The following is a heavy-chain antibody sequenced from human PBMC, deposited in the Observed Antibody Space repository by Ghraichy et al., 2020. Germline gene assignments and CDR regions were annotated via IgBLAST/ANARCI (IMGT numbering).Heavy chain of an antibody. J-gene: IGHJ3*01. CDR3: VRETTTGNGFDL. V-gene: IGHV3-48*03. D-gene: IGHD4-11*01. CDR2: ITSSGSNI. Sequence: GGSLRLSCAASGFTFSSYEMNWVHQAPGKGLEWLSYITSSGSNIYYADFVKGRFTISRDNAKNSLYLQMNSLRAEDTAVYYCVRETTTGNGFDLWGQGTIVTVSS. CDR1: GFTFSSYE.